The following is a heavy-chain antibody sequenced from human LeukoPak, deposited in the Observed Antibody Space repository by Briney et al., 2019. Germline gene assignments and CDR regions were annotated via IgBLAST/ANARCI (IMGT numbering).Heavy chain of an antibody. V-gene: IGHV4-61*02. J-gene: IGHJ6*03. CDR1: GGSVSSGYYS. Sequence: TSQTLSLTCTVSGGSVSSGYYSWSWIPPPAGKGLEWIGRIYTSGSTNYNPSIKSRITVSVDTTKNHFSLALPSVTAAGTAVYYCARSYSSSSVLPYDYFYMDVWGKGTTVTVSS. CDR2: IYTSGST. D-gene: IGHD6-13*01. CDR3: ARSYSSSSVLPYDYFYMDV.